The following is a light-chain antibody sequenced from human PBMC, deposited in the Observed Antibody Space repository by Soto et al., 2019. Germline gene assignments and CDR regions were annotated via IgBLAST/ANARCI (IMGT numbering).Light chain of an antibody. J-gene: IGLJ2*01. CDR3: SSYTSRSTFVV. V-gene: IGLV2-18*02. CDR2: EVS. Sequence: QSALTQPHSVSGSPGQSVTISCTGTSSDVGSSNRVSWYQQLTGTAPKLMIYEVSNRPSGVADRFSVSKSGNTASLTISGLQAEDDADYYCSSYTSRSTFVVFGGGTKLTVL. CDR1: SSDVGSSNR.